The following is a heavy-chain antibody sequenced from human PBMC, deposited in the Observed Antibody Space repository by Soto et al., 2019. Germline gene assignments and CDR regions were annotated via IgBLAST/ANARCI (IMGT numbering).Heavy chain of an antibody. CDR2: INHSGSA. CDR1: GGSFSGYY. Sequence: SETLSLTCAVYGGSFSGYYWSWIRQPPGKGLEWNGEINHSGSANYNPSLKSRVTISVDTSKNQFSQKLNSVTAADTAVYYCARILRYFDWGRFYGMDVWGQGTTVTVSS. J-gene: IGHJ6*02. CDR3: ARILRYFDWGRFYGMDV. V-gene: IGHV4-34*01. D-gene: IGHD3-9*01.